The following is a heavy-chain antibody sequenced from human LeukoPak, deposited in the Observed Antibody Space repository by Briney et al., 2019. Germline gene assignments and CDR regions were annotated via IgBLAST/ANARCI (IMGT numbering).Heavy chain of an antibody. CDR2: IYYSGST. J-gene: IGHJ4*02. CDR1: GGSISSHY. Sequence: SETLSLTCTVSGGSISSHYWSWIRQPPGKGLEWIGYIYYSGSTDYNPSLKSRVTISVDTSKNQFSLKLSSVTAADTAVYYCARAYRGRYYFDYWGQGTLVTVSP. CDR3: ARAYRGRYYFDY. V-gene: IGHV4-59*11. D-gene: IGHD1-14*01.